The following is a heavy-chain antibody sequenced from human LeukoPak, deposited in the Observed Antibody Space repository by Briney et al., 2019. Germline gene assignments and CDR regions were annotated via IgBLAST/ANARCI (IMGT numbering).Heavy chain of an antibody. CDR1: GFTFSNSY. CDR2: IKPKTDGETT. D-gene: IGHD2-21*01. J-gene: IGHJ4*02. V-gene: IGHV3-15*07. CDR3: ITPLPYSAQ. Sequence: GGSLRLSCAASGFTFSNSYINWLRQAPGERLELVGCIKPKTDGETTEYAAHVKDRFSISRDDSKSMMYLQMNSLKTEDTAVYYCITPLPYSAQGGQGTLVTVSS.